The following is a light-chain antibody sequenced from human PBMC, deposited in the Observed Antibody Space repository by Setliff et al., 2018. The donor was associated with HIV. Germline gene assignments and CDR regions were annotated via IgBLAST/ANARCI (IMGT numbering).Light chain of an antibody. CDR1: SSDVGTYHF. CDR3: SSYAGSSTFSYV. V-gene: IGLV2-14*03. Sequence: QSALTQPASVSGSPGQSITISCTGTSSDVGTYHFVSWYQQHPGKGPKLMIYDVSNRPSGVSNRFSGSKSGNTASLTISGLQAADEADYYCSSYAGSSTFSYVFGTGTKVTVL. CDR2: DVS. J-gene: IGLJ1*01.